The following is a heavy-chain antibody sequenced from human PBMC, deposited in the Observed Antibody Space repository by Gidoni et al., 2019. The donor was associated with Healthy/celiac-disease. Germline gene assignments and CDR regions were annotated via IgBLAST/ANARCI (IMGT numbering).Heavy chain of an antibody. J-gene: IGHJ3*02. D-gene: IGHD3-3*01. V-gene: IGHV4-34*01. Sequence: QVQLQQWGEGLLKPWETLSLTCAVYGGSCIGYYWSWIRQPPGKGLEWFGEINHSGSTNYNPSLKGRGTISVDTSKNQFSLKLSSVTAADTAVYYCARRGEWLLWSPLDIWGQGTMVTVSS. CDR1: GGSCIGYY. CDR2: INHSGST. CDR3: ARRGEWLLWSPLDI.